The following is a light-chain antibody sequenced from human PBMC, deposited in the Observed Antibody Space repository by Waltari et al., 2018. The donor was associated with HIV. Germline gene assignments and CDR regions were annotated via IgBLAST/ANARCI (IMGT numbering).Light chain of an antibody. CDR1: QTVRSS. CDR3: QQYYTFPRT. V-gene: IGKV1D-16*01. Sequence: DIQITQSPPSLSASVGQRVTITCRASQTVRSSLAWYQQRPGKAPKSLVYGASKLQTEVPSRFSAGGSGTNFSLTSNSLKPEDFATYICQQYYTFPRTFGRGTRVDMK. CDR2: GAS. J-gene: IGKJ1*01.